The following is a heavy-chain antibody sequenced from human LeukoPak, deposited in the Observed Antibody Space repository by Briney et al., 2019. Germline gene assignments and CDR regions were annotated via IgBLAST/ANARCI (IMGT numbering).Heavy chain of an antibody. Sequence: SETLSLTCTVSGYSLSSGYYWGWSRPPPGKGLERIGIIYHSGSTYYNPTLKSRVTISVDTSKNQFSLKLSSVTAADTAVYYCARAPSSGWYPTPTLAKKFDPWGQGTLVTVSS. J-gene: IGHJ5*02. D-gene: IGHD6-19*01. CDR2: IYHSGST. CDR3: ARAPSSGWYPTPTLAKKFDP. V-gene: IGHV4-38-2*02. CDR1: GYSLSSGYY.